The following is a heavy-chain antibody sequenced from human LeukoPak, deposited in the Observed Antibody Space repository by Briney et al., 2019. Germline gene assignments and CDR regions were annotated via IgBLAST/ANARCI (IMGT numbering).Heavy chain of an antibody. Sequence: GASVKVSCKASGYTFTSYDINWVRQAAGQGLEWMGWMNPNSGNTGYAQKFQGRVTITGNTSISTAYMELSSLRSEDTAVYSCARGPSWSGYSQPYYFDYWGQGTLVTVSS. CDR2: MNPNSGNT. V-gene: IGHV1-8*03. CDR3: ARGPSWSGYSQPYYFDY. D-gene: IGHD3-3*01. CDR1: GYTFTSYD. J-gene: IGHJ4*02.